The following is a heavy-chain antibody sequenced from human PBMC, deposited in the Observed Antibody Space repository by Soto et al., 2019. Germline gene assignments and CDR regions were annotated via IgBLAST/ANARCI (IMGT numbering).Heavy chain of an antibody. Sequence: SETLSLTCAVYGGSFSGYYWSWIRQPPGKGLEWIGEINHSGSTNYNPSLKSRVTISVDTSKNQFSLKLSSVTAADTAVYYCARVGRSGVVVAAGYYYMDVWGKGTTVTVSS. CDR1: GGSFSGYY. CDR3: ARVGRSGVVVAAGYYYMDV. D-gene: IGHD2-15*01. J-gene: IGHJ6*03. CDR2: INHSGST. V-gene: IGHV4-34*01.